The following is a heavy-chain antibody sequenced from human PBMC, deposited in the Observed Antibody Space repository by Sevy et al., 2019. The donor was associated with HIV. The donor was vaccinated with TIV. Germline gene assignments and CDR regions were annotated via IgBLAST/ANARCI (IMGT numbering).Heavy chain of an antibody. CDR3: ARDSNDYGDYRLSYYFDY. J-gene: IGHJ4*02. CDR2: IYDDGRNK. D-gene: IGHD4-17*01. Sequence: GGSVRLSCAASGFTFSSHGMHWVRQTPGKGLEWVAVIYDDGRNKYYADFVKGRFTMSRDNSKNTLHLQMNSLRAEDTALYYCARDSNDYGDYRLSYYFDYWGQGTLVTVSS. CDR1: GFTFSSHG. V-gene: IGHV3-33*01.